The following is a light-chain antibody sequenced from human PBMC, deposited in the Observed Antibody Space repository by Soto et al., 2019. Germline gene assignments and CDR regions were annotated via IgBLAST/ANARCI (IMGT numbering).Light chain of an antibody. V-gene: IGKV3-20*01. J-gene: IGKJ2*01. CDR2: GAS. CDR1: QSVRSSY. Sequence: DIVLTQSPGTLSLSPGERATLSCRASQSVRSSYLAWYQQKTGQAPRLLIYGASSMATGITDRFSGSGSETEFTLTISRLQPEDFAVYYCQQYGCTPPYTFGQGTKLEIK. CDR3: QQYGCTPPYT.